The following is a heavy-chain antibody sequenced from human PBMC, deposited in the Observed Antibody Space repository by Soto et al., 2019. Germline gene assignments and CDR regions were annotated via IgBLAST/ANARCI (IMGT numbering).Heavy chain of an antibody. CDR1: GGSIISYY. CDR2: IYYSGST. V-gene: IGHV4-59*08. D-gene: IGHD6-13*01. Sequence: PSETLSLTCTVSGGSIISYYWSWILPPPGKGLEWIGYIYYSGSTNYNPSLKSRVTISVDTSKNQFSLKLSSVTAADTAVYYCARAKAPLYSSSWYWYDPWGQGTLDAVS. CDR3: ARAKAPLYSSSWYWYDP. J-gene: IGHJ5*02.